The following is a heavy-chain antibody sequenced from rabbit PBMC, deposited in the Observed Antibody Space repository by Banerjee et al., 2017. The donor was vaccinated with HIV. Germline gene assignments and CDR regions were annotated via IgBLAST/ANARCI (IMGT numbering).Heavy chain of an antibody. CDR1: GFSFSSGYW. Sequence: QEQLEESGGDLVKPEGSLTLTCTASGFSFSSGYWICWVRQAPGKGLEWIGCVYTGSGGNTYYASWVNGRFTISKTSSTTVTLQMTSLTAADTATYFCARGTTFGGDGFNLWGPGTLVTVS. J-gene: IGHJ4*01. CDR2: VYTGSGGNT. CDR3: ARGTTFGGDGFNL. D-gene: IGHD2-1*01. V-gene: IGHV1S45*01.